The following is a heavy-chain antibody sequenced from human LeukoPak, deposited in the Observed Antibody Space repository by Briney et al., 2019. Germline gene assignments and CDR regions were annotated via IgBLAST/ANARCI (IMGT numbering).Heavy chain of an antibody. V-gene: IGHV4-39*01. J-gene: IGHJ5*02. CDR3: ARGWFGELLGYFDP. D-gene: IGHD3-10*01. CDR1: GVSISSSGYY. CDR2: FYYSGST. Sequence: SETLSLTCSVSGVSISSSGYYWGWLRQPPGKGLEWIGSFYYSGSTYYNPSLKSRVTLSVDTSRNQFSLKLNSVTAPDTAVYYCARGWFGELLGYFDPWGQGTLVTVSS.